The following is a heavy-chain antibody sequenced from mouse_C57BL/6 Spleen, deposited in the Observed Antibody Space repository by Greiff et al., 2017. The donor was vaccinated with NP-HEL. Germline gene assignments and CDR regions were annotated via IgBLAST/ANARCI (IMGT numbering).Heavy chain of an antibody. J-gene: IGHJ4*01. V-gene: IGHV1-82*01. CDR1: GYAFSSSW. CDR2: IYPGDGDT. D-gene: IGHD3-2*01. CDR3: ARRDSSVGAMDY. Sequence: QVQLQQSGPELVKPGASVKISCKASGYAFSSSWMNWVKQRPGKGLEWIGRIYPGDGDTNYNGKFKGKATLTADKSSSTAYMQLSSLTSEDSAVYFCARRDSSVGAMDYWGQGTSVTVSS.